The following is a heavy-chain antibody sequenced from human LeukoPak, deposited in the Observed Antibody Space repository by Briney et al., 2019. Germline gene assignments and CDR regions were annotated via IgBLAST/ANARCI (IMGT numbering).Heavy chain of an antibody. CDR1: GFTFSSSA. V-gene: IGHV3-23*01. CDR3: AKVACTTSFFFDF. Sequence: TGGSLRLSYAASGFTFSSSAMTWVRQAPGKGLDWVTTSTDSGTSTYYGDSVKGRFTISRDNPRNTLFLQMNSLRSEDTTVYYCAKVACTTSFFFDFWGQGTLVTVSS. D-gene: IGHD2-8*01. J-gene: IGHJ4*02. CDR2: STDSGTST.